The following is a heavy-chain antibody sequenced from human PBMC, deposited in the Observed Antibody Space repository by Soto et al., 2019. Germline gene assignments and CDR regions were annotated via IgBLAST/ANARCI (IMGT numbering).Heavy chain of an antibody. V-gene: IGHV5-10-1*01. CDR3: ARPADGSGGRSYFYYGMDV. J-gene: IGHJ6*02. CDR1: GCTFSNYW. Sequence: GESRKISCKGSGCTFSNYWISWVRQMPGKGLEWMGRIDPSDSYINYSPSFQGHVTISADTSISTAYLQWSSLKASDTAMYYCARPADGSGGRSYFYYGMDVWGQGTTVTVS. CDR2: IDPSDSYI. D-gene: IGHD2-15*01.